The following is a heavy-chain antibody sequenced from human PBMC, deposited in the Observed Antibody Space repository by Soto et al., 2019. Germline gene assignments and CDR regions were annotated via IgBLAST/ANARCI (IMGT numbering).Heavy chain of an antibody. CDR1: GFTVNSNR. V-gene: IGHV3-30*18. CDR3: AKEMVRGVIDY. J-gene: IGHJ4*02. D-gene: IGHD3-10*01. CDR2: ISYDGSNK. Sequence: PGGSLRLSCAASGFTVNSNRMSWVRQAPGKGLEWVAVISYDGSNKYYADSVKGRFTISRDNSKNTLYLQMNSLRAEDTAVYYCAKEMVRGVIDYWGQGTLVTVSS.